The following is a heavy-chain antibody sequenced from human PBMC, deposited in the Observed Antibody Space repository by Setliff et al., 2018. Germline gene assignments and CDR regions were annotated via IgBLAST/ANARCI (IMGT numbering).Heavy chain of an antibody. CDR3: AKFISYYYYGMDG. J-gene: IGHJ6*02. CDR1: GFIFGSYA. V-gene: IGHV3-23*01. CDR2: ISGDGDTT. Sequence: PGGSLRLSCEGSGFIFGSYAMGWVRQAPGKGLEWLSSISGDGDTTYNADSVNGRFTISRDNSKNTLYLQMNSLSGDDTAVYYCAKFISYYYYGMDGWGQGTTVTSP.